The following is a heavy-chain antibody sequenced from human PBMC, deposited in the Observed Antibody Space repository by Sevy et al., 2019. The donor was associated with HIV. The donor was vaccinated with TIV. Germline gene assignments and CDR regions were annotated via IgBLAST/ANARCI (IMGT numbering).Heavy chain of an antibody. CDR3: ARDWGSDYFDY. CDR2: IYSGGST. J-gene: IGHJ4*02. CDR1: GFTVSSNY. Sequence: GESLKISCAASGFTVSSNYMSWVRQAPGKGLEWVSVIYSGGSTYYADSVKGRFTISRDNSKNTLYLQMNSLRAEDTAVYYCARDWGSDYFDYWGQGTLVTVSS. D-gene: IGHD3-16*01. V-gene: IGHV3-53*01.